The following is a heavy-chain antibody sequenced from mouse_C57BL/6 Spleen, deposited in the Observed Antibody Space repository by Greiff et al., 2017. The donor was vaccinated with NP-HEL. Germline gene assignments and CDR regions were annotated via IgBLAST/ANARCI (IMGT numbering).Heavy chain of an antibody. Sequence: VQLKESGPELVKPGASVKMSCKASGYTFTDYNMHWVKQSHGKSLEWIGYINPNNGGTSYNQKFKGKATLTVNKSSSTAYMELRSLTSEDSAVYYCASGYYWYFDVWGTGTTVTVSS. J-gene: IGHJ1*03. CDR2: INPNNGGT. V-gene: IGHV1-22*01. CDR3: ASGYYWYFDV. D-gene: IGHD2-2*01. CDR1: GYTFTDYN.